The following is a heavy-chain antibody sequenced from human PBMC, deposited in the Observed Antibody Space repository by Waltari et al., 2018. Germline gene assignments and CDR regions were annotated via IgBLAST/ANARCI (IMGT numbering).Heavy chain of an antibody. D-gene: IGHD2-15*01. Sequence: PGKRPKWLSNSVPMGATIYYAGSVKGRFTISRGNAKDLLSLQMNSLRDVDTAIYYRATGPCSSVGCSNYWGHGSLVSVS. J-gene: IGHJ4*01. CDR3: ATGPCSSVGCSNY. V-gene: IGHV3-48*02. CDR2: SVPMGATI.